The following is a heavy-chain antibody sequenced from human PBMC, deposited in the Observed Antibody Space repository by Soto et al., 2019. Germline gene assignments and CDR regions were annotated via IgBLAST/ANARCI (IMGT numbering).Heavy chain of an antibody. CDR3: AREISVAGGHFDY. V-gene: IGHV3-48*02. Sequence: PGGSLRLSCTAFGFTFSSYGMNWVRQAPGKGLEWVSSISSSSSTIYYADSVRGRFTISRDNAKNSLYLQMNSLRDEDTAVYYCAREISVAGGHFDYWGQGTLVTVSS. J-gene: IGHJ4*02. D-gene: IGHD6-19*01. CDR1: GFTFSSYG. CDR2: ISSSSSTI.